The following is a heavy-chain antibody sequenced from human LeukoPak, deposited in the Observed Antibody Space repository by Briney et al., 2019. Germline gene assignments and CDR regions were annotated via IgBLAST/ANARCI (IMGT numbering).Heavy chain of an antibody. V-gene: IGHV4-38-2*01. CDR1: GYSINDGYF. CDR3: ARSGYDGYEYRHYFDY. Sequence: SETLTLTCAVSGYSINDGYFWGWIRQSPGKGLEWIGSVYLTGHAYYNPSLKSRVTLSVDTSKNEFSLEVNSVTAADTAVYYCARSGYDGYEYRHYFDYWGQGTLVTVSA. CDR2: VYLTGHA. J-gene: IGHJ4*02. D-gene: IGHD5-12*01.